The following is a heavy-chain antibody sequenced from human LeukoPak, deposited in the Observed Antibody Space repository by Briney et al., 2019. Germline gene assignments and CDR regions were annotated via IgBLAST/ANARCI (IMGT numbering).Heavy chain of an antibody. CDR3: ARGLGYYYGSGSYYPGY. CDR2: MNPNSGNT. Sequence: ASVKVSCKASGYTFISYDINWVRQATGQGLEWMGWMNPNSGNTGYAQKFQGRVTMTRNTSISTAYMELSSLRSEDTAVYYCARGLGYYYGSGSYYPGYWGQGTLVTVSS. J-gene: IGHJ4*02. CDR1: GYTFISYD. D-gene: IGHD3-10*01. V-gene: IGHV1-8*01.